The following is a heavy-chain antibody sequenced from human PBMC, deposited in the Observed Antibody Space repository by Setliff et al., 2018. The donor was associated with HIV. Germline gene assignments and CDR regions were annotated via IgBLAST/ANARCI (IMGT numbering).Heavy chain of an antibody. CDR3: TTSYGSGTYYRMGAFDI. D-gene: IGHD3-10*01. J-gene: IGHJ3*02. CDR1: GFRFGDYA. Sequence: PGGSLRLSCTASGFRFGDYAMSWLRQAPGKGPEWVGFIRSKAYGGTKEYAVSVKGRFTISRDDSKSIAYLQMNSLKTEDTAVYYCTTSYGSGTYYRMGAFDIWGQGTMVTVSS. CDR2: IRSKAYGGTK. V-gene: IGHV3-49*03.